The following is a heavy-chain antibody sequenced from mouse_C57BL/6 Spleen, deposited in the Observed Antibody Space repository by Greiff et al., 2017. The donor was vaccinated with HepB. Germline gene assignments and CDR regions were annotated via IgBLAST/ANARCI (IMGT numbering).Heavy chain of an antibody. CDR1: GYTFTSYW. V-gene: IGHV1-52*01. CDR2: IDPSDSET. D-gene: IGHD6-1*01. CDR3: ARESYSLTGGFAY. J-gene: IGHJ3*01. Sequence: QVQLQQPGAELVRPGSSVKLSCKASGYTFTSYWMHWVKQRPIQGLEWIGNIDPSDSETHYNQKFKDKATLTVDKSSSTAYMQLSSLTSEDSAVYYCARESYSLTGGFAYWGQGTLVTVSA.